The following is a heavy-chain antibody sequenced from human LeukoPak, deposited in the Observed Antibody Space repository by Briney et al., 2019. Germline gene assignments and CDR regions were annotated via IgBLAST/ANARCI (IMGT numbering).Heavy chain of an antibody. CDR3: AKGFVVGRAFDI. D-gene: IGHD1-26*01. Sequence: GGSLRLSCAASGFTFSSYAMSGGRQAPGKGRGWVSAISGSGGSTYYADSVKGRFTISRDNSKNTLYLQMNSLRAEDTAVYYCAKGFVVGRAFDIWGQGTMVTVSS. V-gene: IGHV3-23*01. J-gene: IGHJ3*02. CDR2: ISGSGGST. CDR1: GFTFSSYA.